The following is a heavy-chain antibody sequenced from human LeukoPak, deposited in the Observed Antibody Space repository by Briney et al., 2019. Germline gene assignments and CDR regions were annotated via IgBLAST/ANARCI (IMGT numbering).Heavy chain of an antibody. CDR2: ISYDGSNK. CDR1: GFTFSSYG. D-gene: IGHD3-16*01. CDR3: AKSPFRGSLPYYFDY. V-gene: IGHV3-30*18. J-gene: IGHJ4*02. Sequence: PGRSLRLSCAASGFTFSSYGMHWVRQAPGKGLEWVAVISYDGSNKYYADSVKGRFTISRDNSKNTLYLQMNSLRAEDTAVYYCAKSPFRGSLPYYFDYWGQGTLVTVSS.